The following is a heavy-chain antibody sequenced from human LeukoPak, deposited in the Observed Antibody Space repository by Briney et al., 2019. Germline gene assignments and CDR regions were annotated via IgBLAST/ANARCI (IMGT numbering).Heavy chain of an antibody. CDR3: ARRRAYYYYYGMDV. J-gene: IGHJ6*02. V-gene: IGHV4-34*01. CDR1: GGSFSGYY. CDR2: INHSGST. Sequence: PSETLSLTCAVYGGSFSGYYWSWIRQPPGKGLEWIGEINHSGSTNYNPSLKSRVTISVDTSKDQFSLKLSSVTAADTAVYYCARRRAYYYYYGMDVWGQGTMVTVSS.